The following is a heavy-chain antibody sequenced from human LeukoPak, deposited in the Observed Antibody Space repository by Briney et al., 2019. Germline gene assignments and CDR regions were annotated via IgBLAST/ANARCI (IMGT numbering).Heavy chain of an antibody. J-gene: IGHJ4*02. CDR3: ARDPRPRYCSSTSCYGFASSLN. D-gene: IGHD2-2*01. V-gene: IGHV3-11*01. CDR2: ISSSGSTI. CDR1: GFTFSDYY. Sequence: PGGSLRLSCAASGFTFSDYYMSWIRQAPGKGLEWASYISSSGSTIYYADSVKGRFTISRDNAKDSLYLQMNSLRAEDTAVYYCARDPRPRYCSSTSCYGFASSLNWGQGTLVTVSS.